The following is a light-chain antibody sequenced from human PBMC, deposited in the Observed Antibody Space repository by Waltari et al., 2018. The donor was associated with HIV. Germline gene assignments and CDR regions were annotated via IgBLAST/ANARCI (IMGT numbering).Light chain of an antibody. CDR1: QSVGSY. V-gene: IGKV3-11*01. CDR2: DAS. J-gene: IGKJ5*01. CDR3: QQRRSWPIT. Sequence: DIMLTQSPATLSLSPGEGATLSCRASQSVGSYLAWYQHKPGQAPRLLIYDASNRATDIPARFSGGGSGTDFTLTISSLEPDDFALYYCQQRRSWPITFGQGTRIEIK.